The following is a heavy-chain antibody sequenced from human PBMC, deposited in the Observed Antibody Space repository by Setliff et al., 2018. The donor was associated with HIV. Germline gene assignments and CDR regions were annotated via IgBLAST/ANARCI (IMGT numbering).Heavy chain of an antibody. Sequence: PSETLSLTCTVSGGSISSGSYYWSWIRQPAGKGLEWIGRIFSSGSTSYNPSLKSRVTMSVDTSKNQFSLRLSSVTAADTAVYYCARDPVITMMVGPRFYFYYWGQGILVTVSS. V-gene: IGHV4-61*02. CDR2: IFSSGST. CDR3: ARDPVITMMVGPRFYFYY. D-gene: IGHD3-22*01. J-gene: IGHJ4*02. CDR1: GGSISSGSYY.